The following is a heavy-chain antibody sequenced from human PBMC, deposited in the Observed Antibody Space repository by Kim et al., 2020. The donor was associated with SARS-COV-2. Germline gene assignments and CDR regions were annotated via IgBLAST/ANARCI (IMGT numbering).Heavy chain of an antibody. CDR1: GFTFSSYA. V-gene: IGHV3-30*04. D-gene: IGHD2-15*01. J-gene: IGHJ4*02. CDR2: ISYDGSNK. Sequence: GGSLRLSCAASGFTFSSYAMHWVRQAPGKGLEWVAVISYDGSNKYYADSVKGRFTISRDNSKNTLYLQMNSLRAEDTAVYYCARGQGPGGYFDYWGQGTLVTVSS. CDR3: ARGQGPGGYFDY.